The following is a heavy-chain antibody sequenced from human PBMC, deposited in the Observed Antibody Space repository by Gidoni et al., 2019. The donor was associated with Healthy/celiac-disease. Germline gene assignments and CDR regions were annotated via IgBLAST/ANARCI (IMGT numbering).Heavy chain of an antibody. D-gene: IGHD5-12*01. CDR2: IKQDGSEK. Sequence: EVQLVESGGGLVQPGGSLRLSCPASRFTFGSYWLNWVRAAPGKGLAWVGKIKQDGSEKYYGDSVKGRFTISRDNAKNSLYLQMNSLRAEDTAVYYCARDYSGYDSVHYWGQGTLVTVSS. V-gene: IGHV3-7*01. CDR1: RFTFGSYW. J-gene: IGHJ4*02. CDR3: ARDYSGYDSVHY.